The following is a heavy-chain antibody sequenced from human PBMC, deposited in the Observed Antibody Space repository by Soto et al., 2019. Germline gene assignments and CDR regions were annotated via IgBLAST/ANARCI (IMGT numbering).Heavy chain of an antibody. Sequence: QVQLVESGGGVVQPGRSLRLSCAASGFTFSSYGMHWVRQAPGKGLEWIGYIYYSGSTYYNPSLKSRVTISVDTSKNQFSLKLSSVTAADTAVYYCARGESYDFWSGYHYYWGQGTLVTVSS. CDR3: ARGESYDFWSGYHYY. CDR1: GFTFSSYG. D-gene: IGHD3-3*01. J-gene: IGHJ4*02. CDR2: IYYSGST. V-gene: IGHV4-31*02.